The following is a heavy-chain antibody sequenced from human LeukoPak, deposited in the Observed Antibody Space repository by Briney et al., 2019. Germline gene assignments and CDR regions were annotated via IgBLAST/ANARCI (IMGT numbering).Heavy chain of an antibody. CDR3: ARQTGSGLFILP. J-gene: IGHJ4*02. CDR2: IYTSGST. CDR1: GGSISSYY. D-gene: IGHD3/OR15-3a*01. Sequence: SETLSLTCTVSGGSISSYYWSWIRQPAGKGLEWIGRIYTSGSTDYNPSLKSRVTMSVDTSKNQFSLRLTSVTAADTAVYYCARQTGSGLFILPGGQGTLVTVSS. V-gene: IGHV4-4*07.